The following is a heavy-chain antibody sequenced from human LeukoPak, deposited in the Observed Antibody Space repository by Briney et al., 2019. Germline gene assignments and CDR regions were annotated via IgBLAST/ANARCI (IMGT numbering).Heavy chain of an antibody. D-gene: IGHD3-22*01. CDR1: GFTFSSYA. Sequence: GGSLRLSCAASGFTFSSYAMHWVRQAPGKGQEYVSAISSNGGSTYYANSVKGRFTISRDNSKNTLYLQMGSLRAEDMAVYYCARGDYYDSSGYVFDYWGQGTLVTVSS. CDR2: ISSNGGST. V-gene: IGHV3-64*01. CDR3: ARGDYYDSSGYVFDY. J-gene: IGHJ4*02.